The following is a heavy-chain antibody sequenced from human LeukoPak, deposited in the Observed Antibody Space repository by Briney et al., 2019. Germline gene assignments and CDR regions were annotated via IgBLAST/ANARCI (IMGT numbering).Heavy chain of an antibody. CDR1: GFTFSSYG. V-gene: IGHV3-30*02. CDR2: IRYDGSNK. CDR3: AKGAYYYDSSGDDAFDI. J-gene: IGHJ3*02. Sequence: GGSLRLSCAASGFTFSSYGMHWVRQAPGKGLEWVASIRYDGSNKYYADSVKGRFTISRDNSKNTLYLQMNSLRAEDTAVYYCAKGAYYYDSSGDDAFDIWGQGTMVTVSS. D-gene: IGHD3-22*01.